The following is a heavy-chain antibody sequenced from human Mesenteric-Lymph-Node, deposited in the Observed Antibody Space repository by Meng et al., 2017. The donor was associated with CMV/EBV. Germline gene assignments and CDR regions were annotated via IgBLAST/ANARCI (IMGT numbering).Heavy chain of an antibody. CDR2: IRYDGRKE. Sequence: GESLKISCAASGFSFSTYWMSWVRQAPGKGLEWVAFIRYDGRKEDYADSVKGRFTISRDNSKNTVYLQMNSLRPEDTAVYFCAKDPGEIWGQGTMVTVSS. J-gene: IGHJ3*02. V-gene: IGHV3-30*02. D-gene: IGHD3-16*01. CDR1: GFSFSTYW. CDR3: AKDPGEI.